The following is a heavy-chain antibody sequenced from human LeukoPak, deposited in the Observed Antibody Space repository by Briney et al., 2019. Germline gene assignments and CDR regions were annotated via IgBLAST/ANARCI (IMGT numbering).Heavy chain of an antibody. CDR2: INHSGST. CDR1: GGSISSSSYY. J-gene: IGHJ4*02. Sequence: PSETLSLTCTVSGGSISSSSYYWDWIRQPPGKGLEWIGEINHSGSTNYNPSLKSRVTISVDTSKNQFSLKLSSVTAADTAVYYCASSGKYSSGGLDYWGQGTLVTVSS. V-gene: IGHV4-39*07. CDR3: ASSGKYSSGGLDY. D-gene: IGHD6-19*01.